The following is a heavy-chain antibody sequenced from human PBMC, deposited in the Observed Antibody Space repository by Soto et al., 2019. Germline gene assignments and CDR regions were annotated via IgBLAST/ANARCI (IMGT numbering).Heavy chain of an antibody. CDR3: ARYPGSGYYYYYMDV. Sequence: ASVKVACKASGYTFTSYGISWVRQAPGQGLEWMGWISAYNGNTNYAQKLQGRVTMTTDRSTSTAYMELRSLRSDDTAVYYCARYPGSGYYYYYMDVWGKGTTVTISS. D-gene: IGHD3-10*01. J-gene: IGHJ6*03. CDR1: GYTFTSYG. V-gene: IGHV1-18*01. CDR2: ISAYNGNT.